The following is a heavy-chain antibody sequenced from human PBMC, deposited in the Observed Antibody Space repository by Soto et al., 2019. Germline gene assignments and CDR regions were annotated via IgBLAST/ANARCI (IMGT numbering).Heavy chain of an antibody. CDR1: GYTFTSYG. D-gene: IGHD3-3*01. J-gene: IGHJ6*02. V-gene: IGHV1-18*04. Sequence: RASVKVSCKASGYTFTSYGISWVRQAPGQGLEWMGWISAYNGNTNYAQKLQGRVTMTTDTSTSTAYMELRSLRSDDTAVYYCAVGAYYDFWSGYLDYYYYGMDVWGQGTTVTVS. CDR2: ISAYNGNT. CDR3: AVGAYYDFWSGYLDYYYYGMDV.